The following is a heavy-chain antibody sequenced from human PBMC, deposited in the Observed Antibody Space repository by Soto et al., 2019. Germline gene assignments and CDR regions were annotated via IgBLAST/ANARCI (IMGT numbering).Heavy chain of an antibody. CDR3: ATGQYYYDSSGYYYS. V-gene: IGHV3-11*05. CDR2: ISSSSSYT. Sequence: QVQLVESGGGLVKPGGSLRLSCADSGFTFSDYYMSWIRQAPGKGREWDSYISSSSSYTNYADSVKGRFTTSRDNAKNSLYLQMNSLRAEDTAVYYCATGQYYYDSSGYYYSGGQGTLVTVSS. J-gene: IGHJ4*02. CDR1: GFTFSDYY. D-gene: IGHD3-22*01.